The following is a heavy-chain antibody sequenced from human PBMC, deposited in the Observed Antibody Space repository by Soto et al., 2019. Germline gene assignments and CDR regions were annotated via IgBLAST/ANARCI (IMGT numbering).Heavy chain of an antibody. V-gene: IGHV1-69*02. D-gene: IGHD6-13*01. CDR1: GGTFSIYT. CDR2: VIPIFDVT. Sequence: QVQLVQSGSEVKKPGSSVKVSCKASGGTFSIYTISWVRQAPGQGLEWMGRVIPIFDVTSYAQRFQGRVTITAEKPTTTADMELSSLRSEDAAVYYYACVRDNSNWPIFAYWRQGTLVTVSS. J-gene: IGHJ4*02. CDR3: ACVRDNSNWPIFAY.